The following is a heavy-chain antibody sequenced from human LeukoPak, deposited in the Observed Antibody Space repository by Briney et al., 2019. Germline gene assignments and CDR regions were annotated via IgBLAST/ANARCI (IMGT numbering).Heavy chain of an antibody. CDR1: GYTFTTYG. CDR2: ISTYNGNT. CDR3: VRDLYYYGSESYPLFDY. V-gene: IGHV1-18*01. J-gene: IGHJ4*02. D-gene: IGHD3-10*01. Sequence: ASVKVSCKASGYTFTTYGISWVRQAPGQGLEWMGWISTYNGNTNYAQKFQDRVTMTTDTSTSTVYMELRSLRSDDTAVYYCVRDLYYYGSESYPLFDYWGQGTLVTVSS.